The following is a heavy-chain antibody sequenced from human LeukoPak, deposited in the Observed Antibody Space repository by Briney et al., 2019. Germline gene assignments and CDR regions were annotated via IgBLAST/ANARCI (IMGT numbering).Heavy chain of an antibody. CDR1: GGSISSYY. CDR3: ATTSPGDSYWYFDL. D-gene: IGHD2-21*01. CDR2: IYYSGST. V-gene: IGHV4-59*08. J-gene: IGHJ2*01. Sequence: TTSETLSLTCTVSGGSISSYYWSWIRQPPGKGLEWIGYIYYSGSTNYNPSLKSRVTISVDTSKNQFSLKLSSVTAADTAVYYCATTSPGDSYWYFDLWGQGTLVTVSS.